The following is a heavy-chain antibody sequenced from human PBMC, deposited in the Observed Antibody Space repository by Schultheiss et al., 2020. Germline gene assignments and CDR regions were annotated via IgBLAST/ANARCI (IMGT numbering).Heavy chain of an antibody. J-gene: IGHJ3*02. CDR1: GGTFSSYA. Sequence: SVKVSCKASGGTFSSYAISWVRQAPGQGLEWMGGIIPIFGTANYAQKFQGRVTITADESTSTAYMELSSLRSEDTAVYYCARERCTSCDSICPCDAFDIWGQGTMVTVAS. D-gene: IGHD2-2*01. CDR2: IIPIFGTA. CDR3: ARERCTSCDSICPCDAFDI. V-gene: IGHV1-69*13.